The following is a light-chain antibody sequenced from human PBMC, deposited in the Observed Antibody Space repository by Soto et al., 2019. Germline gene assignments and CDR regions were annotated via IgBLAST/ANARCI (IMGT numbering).Light chain of an antibody. Sequence: EIVLTQSPGTLSLSPGERATLSCRASQTVRSSYLAWYQQKPGQAPRLLIYGASSRATGIPDRFSGSGSGTDFTLTISRLEPEDSAVYYCQHYSISWTFGQGTKVEIK. CDR2: GAS. CDR1: QTVRSSY. CDR3: QHYSISWT. J-gene: IGKJ1*01. V-gene: IGKV3-20*01.